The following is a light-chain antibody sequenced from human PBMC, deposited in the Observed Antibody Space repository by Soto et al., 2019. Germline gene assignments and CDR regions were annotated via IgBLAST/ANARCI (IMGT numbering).Light chain of an antibody. CDR2: DAS. J-gene: IGKJ3*01. CDR1: QSISSW. Sequence: DIQMTQSPSTLSASVGDRLTITCRASQSISSWLAWYQQTPGKAPKLLIHDASTLQRGVPSRFSGSGSGTDFTLTISSLQPEDFATYYCQQYDNLAFTFGPGTKVDVK. V-gene: IGKV1-33*01. CDR3: QQYDNLAFT.